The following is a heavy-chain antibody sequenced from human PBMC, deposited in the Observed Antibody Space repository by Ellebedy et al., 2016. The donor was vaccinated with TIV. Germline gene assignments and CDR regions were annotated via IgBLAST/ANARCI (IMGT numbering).Heavy chain of an antibody. CDR3: ARVGREYCSGGSCYCFDY. CDR2: INHSGST. Sequence: SETLSLTXAVYGGSFSGYYWSWIRQPPGKGLEWIGEINHSGSTNYNPSLKSRVTISVDTSKNQFSLKLSSVTAADTAVYYCARVGREYCSGGSCYCFDYWGQGTLVTVSS. V-gene: IGHV4-34*01. J-gene: IGHJ4*02. CDR1: GGSFSGYY. D-gene: IGHD2-15*01.